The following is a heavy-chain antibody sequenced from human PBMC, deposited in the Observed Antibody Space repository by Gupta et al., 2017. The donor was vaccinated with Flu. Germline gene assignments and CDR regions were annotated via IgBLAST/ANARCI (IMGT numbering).Heavy chain of an antibody. CDR1: GFDSNSYE. CDR3: ARGHWDN. Sequence: EVLLVESGGGLVQPGGSLRLSCTASGFDSNSYEMSWVRQAPGRGLEWVAFISSSAVTYYTDPVRGRFTISRDNANNLLYLQMSSLRGEDTAVYYCARGHWDNWGQGTLVTVSS. V-gene: IGHV3-48*03. CDR2: ISSSAVT. J-gene: IGHJ4*02.